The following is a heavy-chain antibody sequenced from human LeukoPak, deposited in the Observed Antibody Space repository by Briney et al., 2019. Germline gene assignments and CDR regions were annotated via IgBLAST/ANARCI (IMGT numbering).Heavy chain of an antibody. CDR1: GYTFTSYG. Sequence: RASVKVSCEASGYTFTSYGISWVRQAPGQGLEWMGWISAYNGNTNYAQKLQGRVTMTTDTSTSTAYMELRSLRSDDTAVYYCARDQGIAAAWWFDPWGQGTLVTVSS. CDR3: ARDQGIAAAWWFDP. D-gene: IGHD6-13*01. CDR2: ISAYNGNT. V-gene: IGHV1-18*01. J-gene: IGHJ5*02.